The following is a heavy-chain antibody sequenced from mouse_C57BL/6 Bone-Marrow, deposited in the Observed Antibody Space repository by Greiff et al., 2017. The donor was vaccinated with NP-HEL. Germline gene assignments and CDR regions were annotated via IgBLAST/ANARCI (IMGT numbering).Heavy chain of an antibody. CDR1: GFSLTSYG. V-gene: IGHV2-5*01. Sequence: QVQLKESGPGLVQPSQSLSITCTVSGFSLTSYGVHWVRQSPGKGLEWLGVIWRGGSTDYNAAFMSRLSITKDNSKSQVFFKMNSLQADDTAIYYCAKKGGIDYDAGYFDVWGTGTTVTVSS. CDR3: AKKGGIDYDAGYFDV. D-gene: IGHD2-4*01. J-gene: IGHJ1*03. CDR2: IWRGGST.